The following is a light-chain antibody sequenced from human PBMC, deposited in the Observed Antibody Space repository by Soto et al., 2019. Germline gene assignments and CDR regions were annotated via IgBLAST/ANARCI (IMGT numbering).Light chain of an antibody. CDR1: SGSVSTTYN. CDR2: STN. J-gene: IGLJ3*02. CDR3: VLYIGSGIWV. V-gene: IGLV8-61*01. Sequence: QAVVTQEPSFSVSPGGTVTLTCGLNSGSVSTTYNPTWYQQTPGQAPRTLIYSTNTRSSGVPDRFSGSILGNKAALTITGAQADYECDYCCVLYIGSGIWVFGGGTKLTVL.